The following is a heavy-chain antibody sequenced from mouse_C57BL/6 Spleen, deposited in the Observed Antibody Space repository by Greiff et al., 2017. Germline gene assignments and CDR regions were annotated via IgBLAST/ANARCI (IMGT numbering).Heavy chain of an antibody. D-gene: IGHD1-1*01. Sequence: QVQLKESGAELVRPGASVKLSCKASGYTFTDYYINWVKQRPGQGLEWIARIYPGSGNTYYNEKFKGKATLTAEKSSSTAYMQLSSLTSEDSAVYFCARRAYYGSSYFDYWGQGTTLTVSS. J-gene: IGHJ2*01. CDR1: GYTFTDYY. CDR3: ARRAYYGSSYFDY. CDR2: IYPGSGNT. V-gene: IGHV1-76*01.